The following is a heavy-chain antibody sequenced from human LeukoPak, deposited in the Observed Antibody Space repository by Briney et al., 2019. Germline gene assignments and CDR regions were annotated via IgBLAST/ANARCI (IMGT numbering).Heavy chain of an antibody. J-gene: IGHJ4*02. CDR3: ARQETYYYDSSGYYFVRDY. V-gene: IGHV5-51*01. CDR2: IYPGDSDT. CDR1: GYSFTSYW. Sequence: GESLKISCKGSGYSFTSYWIGWVRQMPGKGLEWMGIIYPGDSDTRYSPSFQGQVTISADKSISTAYLQWSSLKASDTAMYYCARQETYYYDSSGYYFVRDYWGQGTLVTVSS. D-gene: IGHD3-22*01.